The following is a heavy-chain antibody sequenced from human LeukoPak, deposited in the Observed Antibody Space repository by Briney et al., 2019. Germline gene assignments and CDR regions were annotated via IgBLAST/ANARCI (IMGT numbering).Heavy chain of an antibody. CDR3: ARDTYYTSGTYYIDYFDS. V-gene: IGHV4-59*11. J-gene: IGHJ4*02. CDR1: GGSMSSHY. Sequence: SETLSLTRTVSGGSMSSHYWSWVRQPPGKALEWIGYISHGGQTLSNPSLSSRVTISVDTSNNQFSPKLTSVTAADTAVYFCARDTYYTSGTYYIDYFDSWGQGALVTVSS. CDR2: ISHGGQT. D-gene: IGHD3-10*01.